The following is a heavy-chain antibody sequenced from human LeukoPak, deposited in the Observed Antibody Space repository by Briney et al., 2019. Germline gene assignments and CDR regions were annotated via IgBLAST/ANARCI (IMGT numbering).Heavy chain of an antibody. CDR1: GGSISSYY. CDR2: IYYSGST. V-gene: IGHV4-59*01. J-gene: IGHJ4*02. CDR3: ARAGSSGWYDSTYFDY. D-gene: IGHD6-19*01. Sequence: SETLSLTCAVSGGSISSYYWSWIRQPPGKGLEWTGYIYYSGSTNYNPSLKSRVTISVDTSKNQFSLKLSSVTAADTAVYYCARAGSSGWYDSTYFDYWGQGTLVTVSS.